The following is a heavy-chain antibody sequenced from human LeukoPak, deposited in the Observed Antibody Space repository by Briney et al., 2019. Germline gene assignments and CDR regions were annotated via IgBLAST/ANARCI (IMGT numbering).Heavy chain of an antibody. V-gene: IGHV1-24*01. CDR3: ARDGGPRMAAASWFDP. Sequence: ASVKVSCKVSGYTLTELSIYWVRQAPEKGLEWMGSFDCEDRDTIYAPKFQGRVTMTTDTSTSTAYMELRSLRSDDTAVYYCARDGGPRMAAASWFDPWGQGTLVTVSS. J-gene: IGHJ5*02. CDR2: FDCEDRDT. D-gene: IGHD2-15*01. CDR1: GYTLTELS.